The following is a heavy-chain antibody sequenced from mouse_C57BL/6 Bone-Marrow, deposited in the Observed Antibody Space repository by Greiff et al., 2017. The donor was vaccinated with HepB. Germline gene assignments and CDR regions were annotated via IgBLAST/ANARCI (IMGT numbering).Heavy chain of an antibody. CDR2: IDPSDSYT. CDR1: GYTFTSYW. J-gene: IGHJ3*01. Sequence: QVQLQQPGAELVKPGASVKLSCKASGYTFTSYWMQWVKQRPGQGLEWIGEIDPSDSYTNYNQKFKGKATLTVDTSSSTVYMRLSSLASGDSAVYYWSRWGVEGFAYWDQGTLFTVSA. CDR3: SRWGVEGFAY. V-gene: IGHV1-50*01.